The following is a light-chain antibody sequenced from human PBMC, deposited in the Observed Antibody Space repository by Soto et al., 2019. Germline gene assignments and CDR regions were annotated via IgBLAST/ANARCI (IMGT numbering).Light chain of an antibody. J-gene: IGLJ2*01. Sequence: SYELTQPLSESVALGQTARITCGGNSIGSKSVHWYQQKPGQAPILVIYRDTNRPSGIPERFSGSNSGNTATLTISRAQAGDEGDYYCQVWDSSNVVVGGGTKVTVL. CDR2: RDT. CDR1: SIGSKS. V-gene: IGLV3-9*01. CDR3: QVWDSSNVV.